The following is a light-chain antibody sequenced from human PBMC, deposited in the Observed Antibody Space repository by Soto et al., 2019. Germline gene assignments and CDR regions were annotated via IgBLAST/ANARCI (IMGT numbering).Light chain of an antibody. CDR3: NSYISNNIPYV. J-gene: IGLJ1*01. Sequence: QSVLTQPASVSGSPGQSITISCTGTSSDVGRYNFVSWYQQHPGKAPKLIIYEVTNRPSGVSNRFSGSKSGNTASLAISGLQAEDEADYYCNSYISNNIPYVCGTGTKLTVL. CDR1: SSDVGRYNF. V-gene: IGLV2-14*01. CDR2: EVT.